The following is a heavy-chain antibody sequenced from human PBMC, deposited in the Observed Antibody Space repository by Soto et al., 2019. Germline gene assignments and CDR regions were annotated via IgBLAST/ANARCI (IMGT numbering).Heavy chain of an antibody. V-gene: IGHV3-11*01. CDR2: ISSSGSTI. J-gene: IGHJ6*03. Sequence: GGSLRLSCAASGFTFSDYYMSWIRQAPGKGLEWVSYISSSGSTIYYADSVKGRFTISRDNAKNSLYLQMNSLRAEDTAVYYCAKDQVGRCSSTSCYGSAYYYYYMDVWGKGTTVTVSS. CDR3: AKDQVGRCSSTSCYGSAYYYYYMDV. CDR1: GFTFSDYY. D-gene: IGHD2-2*01.